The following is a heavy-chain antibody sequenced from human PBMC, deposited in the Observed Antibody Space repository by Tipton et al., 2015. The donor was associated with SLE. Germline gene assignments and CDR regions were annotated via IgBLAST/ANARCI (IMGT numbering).Heavy chain of an antibody. J-gene: IGHJ4*02. V-gene: IGHV4-39*07. Sequence: LRLSCTVSGGSISSSSYYWGWIRQPPGKGLEWIGSIYHSGSTYYNPSLKSRVTISVDTSKNQFSLKLSSVTAADTAVYYCARDYSPEAYFDYWGQGTLVTVSS. CDR2: IYHSGST. CDR3: ARDYSPEAYFDY. D-gene: IGHD6-13*01. CDR1: GGSISSSSYY.